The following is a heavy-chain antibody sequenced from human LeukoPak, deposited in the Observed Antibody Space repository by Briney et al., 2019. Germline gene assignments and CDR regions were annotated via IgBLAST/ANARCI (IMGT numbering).Heavy chain of an antibody. V-gene: IGHV4-34*01. CDR2: INHSGST. CDR3: ARDSGGDGYNYFSVYYFDY. J-gene: IGHJ4*02. Sequence: SETLSLTCAVYGGSFSGYYWSWIRQPPGKGLEWIGEINHSGSTNYNPFLKSRVTISVDTSKNQFSLKLSSVTAADTAVYYCARDSGGDGYNYFSVYYFDYWGQGTLVTVSS. CDR1: GGSFSGYY. D-gene: IGHD5-24*01.